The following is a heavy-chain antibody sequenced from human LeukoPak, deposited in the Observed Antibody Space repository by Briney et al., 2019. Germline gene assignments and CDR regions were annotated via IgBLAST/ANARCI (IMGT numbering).Heavy chain of an antibody. CDR1: GFTFSSYA. D-gene: IGHD3-10*01. J-gene: IGHJ4*02. CDR3: ARIHYGSGSSSLFDY. V-gene: IGHV3-30-3*01. CDR2: ISYDGSNK. Sequence: GGSLRLSCAASGFTFSSYAMYWVRQAPGKGLEWVAVISYDGSNKYYADSVKGRFTISRDNSKNTLYLQMNSLRAEDTAVYYCARIHYGSGSSSLFDYWGQGTLVTVSS.